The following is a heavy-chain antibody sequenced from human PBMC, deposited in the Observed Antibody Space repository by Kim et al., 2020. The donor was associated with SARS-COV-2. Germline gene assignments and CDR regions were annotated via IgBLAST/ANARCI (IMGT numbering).Heavy chain of an antibody. D-gene: IGHD3-16*01. Sequence: SETLSLTCTVSGGSIGTFYWSWIRQSPKKGLELIGHVFHTGTTRYNPSFRSRVAMSVDTSTNQFFLNLTSMTAADTASYFCARGGTTRHGFDFWGQGTLVTVSS. CDR3: ARGGTTRHGFDF. V-gene: IGHV4-4*07. CDR1: GGSIGTFY. CDR2: VFHTGTT. J-gene: IGHJ3*01.